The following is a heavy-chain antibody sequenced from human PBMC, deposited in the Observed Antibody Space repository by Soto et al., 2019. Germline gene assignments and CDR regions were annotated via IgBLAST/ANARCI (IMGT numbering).Heavy chain of an antibody. CDR1: GGSISSGDYY. Sequence: NPSETLSLTCTVSGGSISSGDYYWSWIRQPPGKGLEWIGYIYYSGSTYYNPSLKSRVTISVDTSKNQFSLKLSSVTAADTAVYYCDRDNILGILYGGMDVWGQGTTVTVSS. CDR3: DRDNILGILYGGMDV. V-gene: IGHV4-30-4*01. J-gene: IGHJ6*02. D-gene: IGHD3-3*01. CDR2: IYYSGST.